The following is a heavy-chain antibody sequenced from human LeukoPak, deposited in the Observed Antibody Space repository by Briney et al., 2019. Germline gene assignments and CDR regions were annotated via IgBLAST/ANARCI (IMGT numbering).Heavy chain of an antibody. Sequence: SETLSLTCTVSGGSISSYYWSWIRQPPGKGLEWIGYIYYSGSTNYNPSLKSRVTISVDTSKNQFSLKLSSVTAADTAVYYCARDVGFLEWSNWFDPWGQGTLVTVSS. V-gene: IGHV4-59*01. CDR3: ARDVGFLEWSNWFDP. CDR2: IYYSGST. CDR1: GGSISSYY. D-gene: IGHD3-3*02. J-gene: IGHJ5*02.